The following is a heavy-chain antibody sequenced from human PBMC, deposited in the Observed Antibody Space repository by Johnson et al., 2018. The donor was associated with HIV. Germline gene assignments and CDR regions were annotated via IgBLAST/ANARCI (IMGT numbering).Heavy chain of an antibody. D-gene: IGHD1-26*01. J-gene: IGHJ3*02. CDR2: ISGSGGST. CDR1: GFTFSSYA. V-gene: IGHV3-23*04. Sequence: VQLVESGGGLIQPGGSLRLSCAASGFTFSSYAMSWVRQAPGKGLEWVSAISGSGGSTYYADSVKGRFTISRDNSKDTLYLRMNSLRAEDTAVYYCTKGKIGGGSYSAPDAFDIWGQGTMVTVSS. CDR3: TKGKIGGGSYSAPDAFDI.